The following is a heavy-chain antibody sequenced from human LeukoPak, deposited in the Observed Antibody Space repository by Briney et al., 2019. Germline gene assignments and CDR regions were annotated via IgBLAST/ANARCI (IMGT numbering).Heavy chain of an antibody. D-gene: IGHD4-17*01. CDR3: ARQMGDYCAFDI. V-gene: IGHV4-39*01. Sequence: SETLSLTCTVSGGSISSSSYYWGWIRRPPGKGLEWIGSIYYSGSTYYNPSLKSRVTISVDTSKNQFSLKLSSVTAADTAVYYCARQMGDYCAFDIWGQGTMVTVSS. CDR2: IYYSGST. CDR1: GGSISSSSYY. J-gene: IGHJ3*02.